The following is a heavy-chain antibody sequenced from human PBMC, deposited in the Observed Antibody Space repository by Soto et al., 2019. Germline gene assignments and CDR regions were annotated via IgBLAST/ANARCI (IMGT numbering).Heavy chain of an antibody. J-gene: IGHJ4*02. CDR3: AKDQFDYYDSSGYYG. CDR1: GFTFSSYA. V-gene: IGHV3-23*01. CDR2: ISGSGGST. D-gene: IGHD3-22*01. Sequence: GGSLRLSCAASGFTFSSYAMSWVRQAPGKGLEWVSAISGSGGSTYYADSVKGRFTISRDNSKNTLYLQMNSLRAEDTAVYYCAKDQFDYYDSSGYYGWGQGTLVTVSS.